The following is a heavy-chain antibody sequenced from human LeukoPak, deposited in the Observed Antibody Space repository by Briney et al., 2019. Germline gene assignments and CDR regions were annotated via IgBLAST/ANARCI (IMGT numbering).Heavy chain of an antibody. D-gene: IGHD2-2*01. J-gene: IGHJ3*01. V-gene: IGHV3-21*01. CDR3: ARDSAKLGYCSSTSCYPDV. CDR2: ISSSSSYI. CDR1: GFTFSSYS. Sequence: GGSLRLSCAASGFTFSSYSMNWVRQAPGKGLEWVSSISSSSSYIYYADSVKGRFTISRDNAKNSLYLQMNSLRAEDTAVYYCARDSAKLGYCSSTSCYPDVWGQGTMVTVSS.